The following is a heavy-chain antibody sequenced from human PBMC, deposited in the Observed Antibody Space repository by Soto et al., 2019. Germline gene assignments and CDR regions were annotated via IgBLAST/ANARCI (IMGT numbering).Heavy chain of an antibody. D-gene: IGHD6-6*01. CDR2: INHSGST. CDR3: ARGHSSSI. V-gene: IGHV4-34*01. Sequence: KTSETLSLTCAVYGGSFSGYYWSWIRQPPGKGLEWIGEINHSGSTNYNPSLKSRVTISVDTSKNQFSLKLSSVTAADTAVYYCARGHSSSIRGQGTMVTVSS. J-gene: IGHJ3*02. CDR1: GGSFSGYY.